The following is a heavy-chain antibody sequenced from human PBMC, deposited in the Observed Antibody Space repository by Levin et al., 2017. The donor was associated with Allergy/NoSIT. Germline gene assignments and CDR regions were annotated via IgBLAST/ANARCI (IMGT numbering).Heavy chain of an antibody. CDR2: INPNSGGT. Sequence: GASVKVSCKASGYTFTGYYMHWVRQAPGQGLEWMGWINPNSGGTNYAQKFQGRVTMTRDTSISTAYMELSRLRSDDTAVYYCARELAGRDMDWFDPWGQGTLVTVSS. J-gene: IGHJ5*02. V-gene: IGHV1-2*02. CDR1: GYTFTGYY. D-gene: IGHD6-19*01. CDR3: ARELAGRDMDWFDP.